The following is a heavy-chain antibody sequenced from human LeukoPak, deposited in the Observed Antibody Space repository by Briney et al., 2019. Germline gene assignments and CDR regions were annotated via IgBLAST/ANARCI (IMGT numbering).Heavy chain of an antibody. CDR3: TRGTTDGYSYGRFDY. V-gene: IGHV4-31*03. Sequence: SETLSLTCTVSGGSISSGGFYWSWIRQHPGKGLEWLGYIYYSGTTYYNPSLKSRVTFSVDTAKNQFSLKLNPVTAADTALYYCTRGTTDGYSYGRFDYWGQGTLVTVSS. CDR1: GGSISSGGFY. D-gene: IGHD5-18*01. J-gene: IGHJ4*02. CDR2: IYYSGTT.